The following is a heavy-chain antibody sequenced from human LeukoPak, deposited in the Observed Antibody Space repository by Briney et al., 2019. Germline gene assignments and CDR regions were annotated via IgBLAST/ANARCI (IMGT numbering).Heavy chain of an antibody. D-gene: IGHD1-26*01. CDR2: ISSSSSHM. V-gene: IGHV3-21*01. J-gene: IGHJ1*01. CDR3: VRDSGSSYGYYFLH. Sequence: GGSLRLSCAASGFTFNSYIMYWVRQAPGKGLEWVSSISSSSSHMFYADSVKGRFSISRDNANNSLYLQMNSLRAEDTAVYYCVRDSGSSYGYYFLHWGQGTLVTVSS. CDR1: GFTFNSYI.